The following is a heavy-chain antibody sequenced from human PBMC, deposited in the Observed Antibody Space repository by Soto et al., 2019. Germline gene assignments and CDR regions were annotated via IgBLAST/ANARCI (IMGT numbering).Heavy chain of an antibody. CDR3: ARVSGSYYYGMDV. Sequence: QVQLQESGPGLVKPSGTLSLTCAVSGGSISSSNWWSWVRQPPGKGLEWIGEIYHSGSTNYNPSLTSRVTISVDKSQNQFSRKLSSVTAADTAVYYCARVSGSYYYGMDVWGQGTTVTVSS. J-gene: IGHJ6*02. CDR1: GGSISSSNW. D-gene: IGHD1-26*01. V-gene: IGHV4-4*02. CDR2: IYHSGST.